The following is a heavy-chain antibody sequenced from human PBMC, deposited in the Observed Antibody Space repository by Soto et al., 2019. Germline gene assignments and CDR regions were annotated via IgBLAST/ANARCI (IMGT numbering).Heavy chain of an antibody. V-gene: IGHV1-69*05. CDR1: GGTFSSYA. Sequence: QVQLVQSGAEVKKPGSSVKVSCKASGGTFSSYAISWVRQAPGQGLEWMGGTIPIFGTANYAQKFQGRVTITXXEXTXXSYMELSSLGSEDTAVYYCARSHPDMITFGGVFDYWGQGTLVTVSS. CDR3: ARSHPDMITFGGVFDY. J-gene: IGHJ4*02. D-gene: IGHD3-16*01. CDR2: TIPIFGTA.